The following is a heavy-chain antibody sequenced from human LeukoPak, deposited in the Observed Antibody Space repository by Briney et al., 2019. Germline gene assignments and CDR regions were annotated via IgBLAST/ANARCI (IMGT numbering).Heavy chain of an antibody. J-gene: IGHJ4*02. CDR2: INHSGST. V-gene: IGHV4-34*01. CDR1: GGSISSYY. CDR3: ARGRRAGLYGDYSYYFDY. D-gene: IGHD4-17*01. Sequence: SETLSLTCTVSGGSISSYYWSWIRQPPGKGLEWIGEINHSGSTNYNPSLKSRVTISVDTSKNQFSLKLSSVTAADTAVYYCARGRRAGLYGDYSYYFDYWGQGTLVTVSS.